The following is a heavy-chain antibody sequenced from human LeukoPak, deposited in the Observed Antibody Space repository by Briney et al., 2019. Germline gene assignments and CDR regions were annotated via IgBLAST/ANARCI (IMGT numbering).Heavy chain of an antibody. CDR2: ISWNSGSI. D-gene: IGHD3-16*02. CDR1: GFTFDDYA. V-gene: IGHV3-9*01. CDR3: AKDTRLRLGELSLLIAAFDI. Sequence: PGGSLRLSCAASGFTFDDYAMHWVRQAPGKGLEWVSGISWNSGSIGYADSVKGRFTISRDNAKNSLYLQMNSLRAEDTALYYCAKDTRLRLGELSLLIAAFDIWGQGTMVTVSS. J-gene: IGHJ3*02.